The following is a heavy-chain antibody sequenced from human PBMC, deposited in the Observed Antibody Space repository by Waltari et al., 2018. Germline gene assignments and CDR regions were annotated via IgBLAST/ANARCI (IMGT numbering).Heavy chain of an antibody. Sequence: VQLVESGGGVVQPGRSLRLSCAASGFTFSRYGMPWVRQGPGKGLEWVAVIWYDGSNKNYADSGKGRFTSSRDNSKNTLYREMNSLRAEDTAVYYCADGCSGALLIWGQGTMVTVSS. D-gene: IGHD6-25*01. V-gene: IGHV3-33*01. CDR2: IWYDGSNK. CDR1: GFTFSRYG. J-gene: IGHJ3*02. CDR3: ADGCSGALLI.